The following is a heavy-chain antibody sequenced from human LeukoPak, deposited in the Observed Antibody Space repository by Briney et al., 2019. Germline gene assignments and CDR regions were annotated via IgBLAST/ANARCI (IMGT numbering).Heavy chain of an antibody. Sequence: GESLKISCKASGYTLTAYYLHWVRQAPGQGLEWMGRINPNSGGTLYAQKFQGRVTMTRDTSIGTAYMELSSLRSDDTALYYCARPYYESSGLYVDAFDIWGQGTMVTVSS. J-gene: IGHJ3*02. CDR3: ARPYYESSGLYVDAFDI. V-gene: IGHV1-2*06. CDR1: GYTLTAYY. D-gene: IGHD3-22*01. CDR2: INPNSGGT.